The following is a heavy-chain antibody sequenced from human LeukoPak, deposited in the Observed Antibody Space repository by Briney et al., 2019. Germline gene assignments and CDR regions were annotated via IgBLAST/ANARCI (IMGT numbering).Heavy chain of an antibody. D-gene: IGHD2-2*01. J-gene: IGHJ6*02. CDR2: IKSKSDGGTT. CDR1: GFTFRNAW. CDR3: TTDPGYCSSTSCYYPYYYGMDV. V-gene: IGHV3-15*01. Sequence: GGSLRLSCAASGFTFRNAWMTWVRQAPGKGLEWVGRIKSKSDGGTTDYAAPVKGRFTISRDDSKNTLYVQMNSPKTEDTAVYYCTTDPGYCSSTSCYYPYYYGMDVWGQGATVTVSS.